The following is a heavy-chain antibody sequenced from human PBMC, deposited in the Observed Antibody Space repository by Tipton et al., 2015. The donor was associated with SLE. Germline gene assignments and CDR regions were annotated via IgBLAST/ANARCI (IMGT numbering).Heavy chain of an antibody. CDR2: IRYDGSNK. D-gene: IGHD3-9*01. Sequence: SGFTFSSYGMHWVRQAPGKGLEWVAFIRYDGSNKYYADSVKGRFTVSRDNSKNTLYLQMNSLRAEDTAVYYCARGGRYFDWSLFDYWGQGTLVTVSS. CDR3: ARGGRYFDWSLFDY. J-gene: IGHJ4*02. V-gene: IGHV3-30*02. CDR1: GFTFSSYG.